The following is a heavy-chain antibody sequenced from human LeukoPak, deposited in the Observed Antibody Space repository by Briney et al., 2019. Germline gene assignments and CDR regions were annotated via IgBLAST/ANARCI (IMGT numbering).Heavy chain of an antibody. CDR2: ISAYNGNT. CDR3: AREKNHVVITSYYFDY. Sequence: ASVKVSCKASGYTFTSYYMHWVRQAPGQGLEWMGWISAYNGNTNYAQKLQGRVTMTTDTSTSTAYMELRSLRSDDTAVYYCAREKNHVVITSYYFDYWGLGTLVTVSS. J-gene: IGHJ4*02. V-gene: IGHV1-18*04. CDR1: GYTFTSYY. D-gene: IGHD3-16*01.